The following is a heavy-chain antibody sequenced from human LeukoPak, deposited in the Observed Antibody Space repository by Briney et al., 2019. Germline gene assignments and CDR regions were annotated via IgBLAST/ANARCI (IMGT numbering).Heavy chain of an antibody. J-gene: IGHJ4*02. CDR1: GYTLTEIS. Sequence: GASVKVSCKVSGYTLTEISMHWVRQAPGKGLEWMGGFDPEDGETIYAQKFQGRVTMTEDTSTDTAYMELRSLRSDDTAVYYCARGNGSPIVATRESFDYWGQGTLVTVSS. CDR3: ARGNGSPIVATRESFDY. D-gene: IGHD5-12*01. V-gene: IGHV1-24*01. CDR2: FDPEDGET.